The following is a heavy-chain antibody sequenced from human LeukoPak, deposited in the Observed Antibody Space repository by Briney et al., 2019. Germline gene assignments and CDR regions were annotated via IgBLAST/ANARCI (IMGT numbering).Heavy chain of an antibody. V-gene: IGHV1-2*02. CDR2: INPNSGGT. CDR3: ARDSIAVPYNWFDP. Sequence: GASVTVSCTASGYTFTVYYMHWVRQAPGQGLEWMGWINPNSGGTNYAQKFQGRVTMTRDTSISTAYMELSRLRSDDTAVYYCARDSIAVPYNWFDPWGQGTLVTVSS. CDR1: GYTFTVYY. J-gene: IGHJ5*02. D-gene: IGHD6-19*01.